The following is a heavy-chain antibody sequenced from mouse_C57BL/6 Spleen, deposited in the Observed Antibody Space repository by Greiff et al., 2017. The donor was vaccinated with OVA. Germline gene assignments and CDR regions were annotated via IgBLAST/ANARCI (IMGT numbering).Heavy chain of an antibody. CDR1: GFTFSDYG. Sequence: EVQLVESGGGLVKPGGSLKLSCAASGFTFSDYGMHWVRQAPEKGLEWVAYISSGSSTIYYADTVKGRFPISRDNAKNTLFLQMTSLRSEDTAMYYCARLNYYYGSSLYYFDYWGQGTTLTVSS. CDR2: ISSGSSTI. V-gene: IGHV5-17*01. J-gene: IGHJ2*01. D-gene: IGHD1-1*01. CDR3: ARLNYYYGSSLYYFDY.